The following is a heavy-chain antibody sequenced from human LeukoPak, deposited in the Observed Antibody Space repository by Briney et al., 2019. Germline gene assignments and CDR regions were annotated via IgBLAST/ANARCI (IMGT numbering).Heavy chain of an antibody. J-gene: IGHJ6*02. CDR1: GFTFSSYG. CDR2: ISSSISYI. V-gene: IGHV3-21*01. D-gene: IGHD3-22*01. Sequence: GGSLRLSCAASGFTFSSYGMNWVRQAPGKGLEWFSSISSSISYIYYADSVKGRFTISRDNAKNSLYLQMNSLRAEDTAVYYCARDDYYDSSGYYPYYYYGMDVWGQGTTVTVSS. CDR3: ARDDYYDSSGYYPYYYYGMDV.